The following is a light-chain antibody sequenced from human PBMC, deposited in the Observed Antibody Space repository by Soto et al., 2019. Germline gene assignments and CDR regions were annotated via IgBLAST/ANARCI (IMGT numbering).Light chain of an antibody. CDR2: DVS. V-gene: IGLV2-11*01. Sequence: ALTQPRSVSGSPGQSVTISCSGTSTDIGGYNYVSWYQQHPGKAPKLMIYDVSKRPSGVPDRFSGSKSGSTASLTISGLQHEDEADYYCCSYAGRYTYVFGTGTKVTV. CDR1: STDIGGYNY. CDR3: CSYAGRYTYV. J-gene: IGLJ1*01.